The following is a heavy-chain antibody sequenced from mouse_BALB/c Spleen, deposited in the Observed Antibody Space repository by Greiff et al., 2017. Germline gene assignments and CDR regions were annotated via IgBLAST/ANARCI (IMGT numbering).Heavy chain of an antibody. CDR1: GYSITSGYY. V-gene: IGHV3-6*02. Sequence: DVKLVESGPGLVKPSQSLSLTCSVTGYSITSGYYWNWIRQFPGNKLEWMGYISYDGSNNYNPSLKNRISITRDTSKNQFFLKLNSVTTEDTATYYCARDTRNLPFAYWGQGTLVTVSA. J-gene: IGHJ3*01. D-gene: IGHD2-1*01. CDR2: ISYDGSN. CDR3: ARDTRNLPFAY.